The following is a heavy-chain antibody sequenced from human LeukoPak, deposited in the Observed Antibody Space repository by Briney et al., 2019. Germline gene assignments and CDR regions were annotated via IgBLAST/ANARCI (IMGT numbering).Heavy chain of an antibody. Sequence: ASVKVSCKASGGTFISYAISWVRQAPGQGLEWMGGIIPIFGTANYAQKFQGRVTITADESTSTAYMELSSLRSEDTAVYYCARDTAMVTEWDYYYYMDVWGKGTTVTVSS. V-gene: IGHV1-69*01. D-gene: IGHD5-18*01. CDR1: GGTFISYA. CDR3: ARDTAMVTEWDYYYYMDV. J-gene: IGHJ6*03. CDR2: IIPIFGTA.